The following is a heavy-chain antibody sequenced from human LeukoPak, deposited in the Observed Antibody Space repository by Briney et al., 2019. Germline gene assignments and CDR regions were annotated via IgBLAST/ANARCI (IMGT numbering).Heavy chain of an antibody. J-gene: IGHJ5*02. V-gene: IGHV3-7*05. CDR1: GFTVSSNY. Sequence: PGGSLRLSCAASGFTVSSNYMSWVRQAPGKGLEWVANIKQDGSEKYYVDSVKGRFTISRDNAKNSLYLQMNSLRAEDTAVYYCARDSSSWYRRWFDPWGQGTLVTVSS. CDR2: IKQDGSEK. D-gene: IGHD6-13*01. CDR3: ARDSSSWYRRWFDP.